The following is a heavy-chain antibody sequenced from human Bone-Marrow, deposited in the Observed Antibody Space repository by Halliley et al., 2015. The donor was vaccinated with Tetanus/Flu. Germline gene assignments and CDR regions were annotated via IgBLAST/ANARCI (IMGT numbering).Heavy chain of an antibody. V-gene: IGHV4-30-2*03. CDR3: ARRGGTYYYYGMDV. CDR2: MHYSGRT. Sequence: IGSMHYSGRTFYNTSLKTRVTISVDTAKNQLSLKLSSVTAADRAIYYCARRGGTYYYYGMDVWGQGTTVIVSS. J-gene: IGHJ6*02. D-gene: IGHD1-26*01.